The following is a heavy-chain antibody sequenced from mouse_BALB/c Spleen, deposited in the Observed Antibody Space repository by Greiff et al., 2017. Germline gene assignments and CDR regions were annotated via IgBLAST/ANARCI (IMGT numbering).Heavy chain of an antibody. V-gene: IGHV10-1*02. D-gene: IGHD2-10*02. Sequence: GGGLVQPKGSLKLSCAASGFTFNTYAMNWVRQAPGKGLEWVARIRSKSNNYATYYADSVKDRFTISRDDSQSMLYLQMNNLKTEDTAMYYCVRHQYGLDYWGQGTTLTVSS. CDR3: VRHQYGLDY. CDR1: GFTFNTYA. CDR2: IRSKSNNYAT. J-gene: IGHJ2*01.